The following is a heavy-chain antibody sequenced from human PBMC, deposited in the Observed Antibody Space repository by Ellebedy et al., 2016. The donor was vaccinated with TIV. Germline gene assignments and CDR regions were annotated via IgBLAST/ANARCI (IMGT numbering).Heavy chain of an antibody. V-gene: IGHV3-23*01. J-gene: IGHJ6*02. CDR3: AKGRGSSVIDYYYFGMDV. CDR2: IGDSGHNT. Sequence: GESLKISXVASGFTLSNYAINWVRQAPGKGLEWVSGIGDSGHNTYYADSVKGRFTISRDNSKNTVSLQMNSLRAEDTAVYYCAKGRGSSVIDYYYFGMDVWGQGTSVTVSS. D-gene: IGHD2-21*01. CDR1: GFTLSNYA.